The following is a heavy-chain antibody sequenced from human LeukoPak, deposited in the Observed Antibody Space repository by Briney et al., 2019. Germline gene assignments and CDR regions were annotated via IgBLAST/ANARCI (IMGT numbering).Heavy chain of an antibody. CDR3: ARASGRWFGELFDY. V-gene: IGHV3-30-3*01. Sequence: PGRSLRLSCAASGFTFSSYAMHWVRQAPGKGLEWVAVISYDGSNKYYADSVKGRFTISRDNSKNTLYLQMNSLRAEDTAVYYCARASGRWFGELFDYWGQGTLVTVSS. J-gene: IGHJ4*02. CDR1: GFTFSSYA. D-gene: IGHD3-10*01. CDR2: ISYDGSNK.